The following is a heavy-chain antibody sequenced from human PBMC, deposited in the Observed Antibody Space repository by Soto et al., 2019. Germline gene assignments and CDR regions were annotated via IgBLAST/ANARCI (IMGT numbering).Heavy chain of an antibody. J-gene: IGHJ4*02. Sequence: GGALRLSCSASGFTFSSYGMHWVRQAPGKGLEWVAVIWYDGSNKYYADSVKGRFTISRDNSKNTLYLQMNSLRAEDTAVYYCARDPEHIGFFDYWGQGTLVTVSS. CDR3: ARDPEHIGFFDY. CDR1: GFTFSSYG. D-gene: IGHD1-26*01. V-gene: IGHV3-33*01. CDR2: IWYDGSNK.